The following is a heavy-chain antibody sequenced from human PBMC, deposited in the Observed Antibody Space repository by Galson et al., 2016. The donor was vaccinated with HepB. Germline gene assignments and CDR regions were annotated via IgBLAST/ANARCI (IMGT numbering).Heavy chain of an antibody. Sequence: SLRLSCAASGFTVSASSMTWVRQAPGKGLEWVSTIHRGGGTYYTYSVKGRFTIARDSSKNTLYLQMSSLKVEDTAVYYCAVVGDVSRDWVQGTLVPVSS. V-gene: IGHV3-66*01. J-gene: IGHJ4*02. CDR1: GFTVSASS. CDR3: AVVGDVSRD. D-gene: IGHD2-21*01. CDR2: IHRGGGT.